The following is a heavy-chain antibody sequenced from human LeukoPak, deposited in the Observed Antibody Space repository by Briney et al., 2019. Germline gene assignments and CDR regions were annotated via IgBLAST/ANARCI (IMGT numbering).Heavy chain of an antibody. Sequence: GGSLRLSCAASGFTFSSYAMHWVRQAPGKGLEWVAVISYDGSNKYYADSVKGRFTISRDNAKDSLYLQMSSLRAEDTAVYFCARDGTKAYCGGDCRAHDYWGQGTLVTVSS. V-gene: IGHV3-30-3*01. CDR1: GFTFSSYA. CDR2: ISYDGSNK. CDR3: ARDGTKAYCGGDCRAHDY. D-gene: IGHD2-21*02. J-gene: IGHJ4*02.